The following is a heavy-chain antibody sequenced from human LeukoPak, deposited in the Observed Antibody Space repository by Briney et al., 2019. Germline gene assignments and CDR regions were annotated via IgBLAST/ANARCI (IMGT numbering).Heavy chain of an antibody. V-gene: IGHV3-30-3*01. D-gene: IGHD1-14*01. CDR1: GFTFSSYA. Sequence: GGSLRLSCAASGFTFSSYAMHWVRQAPGKGLEWVAVISYDGSNKYYADSVKGRFTISRDNSKNTLCLQMNSLRAEDTAVYYCARDITPTTPFDYWGQGTLVTVSS. CDR2: ISYDGSNK. CDR3: ARDITPTTPFDY. J-gene: IGHJ4*02.